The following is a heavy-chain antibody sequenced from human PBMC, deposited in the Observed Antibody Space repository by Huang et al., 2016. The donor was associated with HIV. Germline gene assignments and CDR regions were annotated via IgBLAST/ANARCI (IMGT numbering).Heavy chain of an antibody. Sequence: QVQLVQSGSELKKPGASVKLSCKAFGYSFTSFLISWVRQAPGQGLEWMGWIDTNTGKPTYAQGFTGRFVVSLDTAVSTAYLQISSLKAEDTAVYYCARRRGYDSDDPWSQGTLVTVSS. CDR3: ARRRGYDSDDP. D-gene: IGHD2-15*01. CDR1: GYSFTSFL. V-gene: IGHV7-4-1*02. CDR2: IDTNTGKP. J-gene: IGHJ5*02.